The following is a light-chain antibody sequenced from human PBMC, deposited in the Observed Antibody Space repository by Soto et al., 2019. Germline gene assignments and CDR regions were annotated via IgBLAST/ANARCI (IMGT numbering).Light chain of an antibody. Sequence: EIVLTQSPGTLSLSPGERATLSCRASQNIRSNYVAWYQQKPCQAPRLLIFGSSNTATGIPDRFTASGSGTGFTLTISRLEPEDFATYFCQQYGYEPLTFGGGTKVEV. J-gene: IGKJ4*01. V-gene: IGKV3-20*01. CDR1: QNIRSNY. CDR3: QQYGYEPLT. CDR2: GSS.